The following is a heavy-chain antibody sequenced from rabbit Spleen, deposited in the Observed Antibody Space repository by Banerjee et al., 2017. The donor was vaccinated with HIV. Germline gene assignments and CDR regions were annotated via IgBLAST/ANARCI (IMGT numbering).Heavy chain of an antibody. J-gene: IGHJ6*01. CDR3: ARDAGTSFSTYGMDL. CDR1: GYSFSNKAV. D-gene: IGHD8-1*01. Sequence: QEQLVESGGGLVQPGGSLKLSCTASGYSFSNKAVMCWVRQAPGKGLEWIGCIYTSTSSTYYANSVKGRFTISKTSSTTVTLQMTSLTAADTATYFCARDAGTSFSTYGMDLWGPGTLVTVS. V-gene: IGHV1S45*01. CDR2: IYTSTSST.